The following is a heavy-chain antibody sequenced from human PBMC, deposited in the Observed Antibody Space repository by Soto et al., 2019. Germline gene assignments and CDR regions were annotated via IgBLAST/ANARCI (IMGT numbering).Heavy chain of an antibody. V-gene: IGHV1-18*01. CDR1: GYTFTSYG. J-gene: IGHJ5*02. CDR3: ARGTGTPKRGWFDP. D-gene: IGHD1-1*01. Sequence: ASVKVSCKASGYTFTSYGISWVRQAPGQGLEWMGWISAYNGNTNYAQKLQGRVTMTTDTSTSTAYMELRSLRSDDTAGYYCARGTGTPKRGWFDPWGQGTLVTVSS. CDR2: ISAYNGNT.